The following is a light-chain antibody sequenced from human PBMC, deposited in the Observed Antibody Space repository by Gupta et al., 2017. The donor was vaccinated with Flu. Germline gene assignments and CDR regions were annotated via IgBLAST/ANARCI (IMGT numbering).Light chain of an antibody. CDR2: GNS. CDR1: SSNIGAGYD. J-gene: IGLJ1*01. Sequence: QSVLTQPHSVSGAPGQRVTISCTGSSSNIGAGYDVHWYQQLPGTAPKLLIYGNSNRPSGVPDRFSGSKSGTSASLAITGLQAEDEADYYCQSHDSSLSAYYVFGTGTKVTVL. CDR3: QSHDSSLSAYYV. V-gene: IGLV1-40*01.